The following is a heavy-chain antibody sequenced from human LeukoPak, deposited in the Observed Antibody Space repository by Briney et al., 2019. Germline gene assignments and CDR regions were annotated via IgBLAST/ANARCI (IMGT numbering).Heavy chain of an antibody. CDR2: ISGTGGST. CDR1: GFTFSSYA. Sequence: QPGGSLRLSCAASGFTFSSYAMSWVRQAPGKGLDWVSAISGTGGSTYYADSVKGRITISRDNSKNTLYLQMNTLRAEDTAVYYCARDKVGDHYFDYWGQGTPVTVSS. J-gene: IGHJ4*02. V-gene: IGHV3-23*01. D-gene: IGHD1-26*01. CDR3: ARDKVGDHYFDY.